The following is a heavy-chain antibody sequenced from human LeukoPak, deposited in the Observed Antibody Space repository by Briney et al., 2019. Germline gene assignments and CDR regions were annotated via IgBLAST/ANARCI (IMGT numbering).Heavy chain of an antibody. J-gene: IGHJ5*02. CDR2: IIPIFGTA. CDR1: GGTFSSYA. CDR3: AREVSGELLSSRWFDP. V-gene: IGHV1-69*06. Sequence: ASVKVSCKASGGTFSSYAISWVRQAPGQGLEWMGGIIPIFGTANYAQKFQGRVTITADKSTSTAYMELSSLRSEDTAVYYCAREVSGELLSSRWFDPWGQGTLVTVSS. D-gene: IGHD1-26*01.